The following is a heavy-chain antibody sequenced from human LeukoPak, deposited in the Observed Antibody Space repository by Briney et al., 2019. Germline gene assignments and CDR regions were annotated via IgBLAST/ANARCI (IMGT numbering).Heavy chain of an antibody. CDR2: ISWNSGSI. J-gene: IGHJ4*02. Sequence: GGSLRLSCAASGFTFDDYAMHWVRQAPGKGPEWVSGISWNSGSIGYADSVKGRFTISRDNAKNSLYLQMNSLRAEDTAVYYCATGSQIRQADYWGQGTLVAVSS. CDR1: GFTFDDYA. V-gene: IGHV3-9*01. CDR3: ATGSQIRQADY. D-gene: IGHD3-10*01.